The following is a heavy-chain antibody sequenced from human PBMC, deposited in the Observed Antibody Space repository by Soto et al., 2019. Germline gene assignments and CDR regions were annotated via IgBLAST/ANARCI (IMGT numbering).Heavy chain of an antibody. V-gene: IGHV3-15*01. CDR3: TRQGRYCSSSSCSDYHRYGLDL. D-gene: IGHD2-15*01. CDR1: GFTFSNAW. J-gene: IGHJ6*02. CDR2: IKSKTDGGTT. Sequence: GGSLRLSCAASGFTFSNAWMSWVRQAPGKGLEWVGRIKSKTDGGTTDYAAPVKGRFTISRDDSKNTLYLQMNSLKTEDTAVYFCTRQGRYCSSSSCSDYHRYGLDLWGQGTAVTVSS.